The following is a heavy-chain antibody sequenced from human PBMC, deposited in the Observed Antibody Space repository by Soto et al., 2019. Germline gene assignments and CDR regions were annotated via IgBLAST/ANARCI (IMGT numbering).Heavy chain of an antibody. V-gene: IGHV3-23*01. J-gene: IGHJ3*02. Sequence: GGSLRLSCAASGFTFSSYAMNWVRQAPGKGLEWVSGISGSGGSTYYADSVKGRFTISRDNSKNTLYLQMSSLGAEDTAVYYCAKAFSWFSAFDIWGQGTMVTV. D-gene: IGHD6-13*01. CDR3: AKAFSWFSAFDI. CDR2: ISGSGGST. CDR1: GFTFSSYA.